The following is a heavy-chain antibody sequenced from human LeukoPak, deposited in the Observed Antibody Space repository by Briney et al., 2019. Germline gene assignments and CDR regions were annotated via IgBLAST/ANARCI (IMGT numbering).Heavy chain of an antibody. V-gene: IGHV4-38-2*02. CDR3: XRQYSVPSTDY. CDR1: GYSINSGYY. CDR2: IYHSGTP. J-gene: IGHJ4*02. D-gene: IGHD5/OR15-5a*01. Sequence: SETLSLTCTGSGYSINSGYYWDWIRQPPGKGLEWIGSIYHSGTPYYNPSLKGRVPISVDTSMNQFSLKLTSVTAADTSVYFXXRQYSVPSTDYWGQGTLVTVSS.